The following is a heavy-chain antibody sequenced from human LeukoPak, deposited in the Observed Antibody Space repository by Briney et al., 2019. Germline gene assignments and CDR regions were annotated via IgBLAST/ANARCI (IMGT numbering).Heavy chain of an antibody. CDR1: GYTFTSYD. Sequence: ASVKVSCKASGYTFTSYDINWVRQATGQGLEWMGWMSPNSGNTGYAQKFQGRLTMTRGTSISTAYMELSSLRSEDTAVYYCARDYGGNSGWFDPWGQGTLVTVSS. D-gene: IGHD4-23*01. CDR3: ARDYGGNSGWFDP. V-gene: IGHV1-8*01. CDR2: MSPNSGNT. J-gene: IGHJ5*02.